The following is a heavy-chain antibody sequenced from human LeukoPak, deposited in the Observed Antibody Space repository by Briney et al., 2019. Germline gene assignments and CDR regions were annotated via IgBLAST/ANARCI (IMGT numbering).Heavy chain of an antibody. V-gene: IGHV3-7*01. D-gene: IGHD2-21*02. CDR3: AREAYCGGDCYSDRFDY. J-gene: IGHJ4*02. Sequence: GGSLRLSCAASGFTFSSYWMSWVRQAPGKGLEWVANIKQDGSEKYYVDSVKGRFTISRDNAKNSLYLQMNSLRAEDTAVYYCAREAYCGGDCYSDRFDYWGQGTLVTVSS. CDR1: GFTFSSYW. CDR2: IKQDGSEK.